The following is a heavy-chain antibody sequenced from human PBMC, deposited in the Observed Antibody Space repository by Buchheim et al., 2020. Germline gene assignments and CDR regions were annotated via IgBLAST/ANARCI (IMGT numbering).Heavy chain of an antibody. J-gene: IGHJ4*02. Sequence: QVLLMESGGGVVQPGRSLRLSCAASGFTFSAYAMHWVRQAPGKGLEWLAVISYDGSNENHADSVKGRFTISRDNSKNTLYLQMNSLRAEDTAVYYCAKDRSSSWAFDYWGQGTL. CDR3: AKDRSSSWAFDY. V-gene: IGHV3-30-3*01. CDR1: GFTFSAYA. D-gene: IGHD6-13*01. CDR2: ISYDGSNE.